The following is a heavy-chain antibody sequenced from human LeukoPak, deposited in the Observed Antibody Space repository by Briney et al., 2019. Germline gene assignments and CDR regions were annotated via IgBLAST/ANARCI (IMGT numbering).Heavy chain of an antibody. Sequence: SETLSLTCAVYGGSFSGYYWSWIRQPPGKGLEWIGEINHSGSTNYNPSLKSRVTISADTSKNQFSLKLSSVTAADTAVYYCARVGYYYYYYGMGVWGQGTTVTVSS. CDR3: ARVGYYYYYYGMGV. D-gene: IGHD1-26*01. J-gene: IGHJ6*02. V-gene: IGHV4-34*01. CDR1: GGSFSGYY. CDR2: INHSGST.